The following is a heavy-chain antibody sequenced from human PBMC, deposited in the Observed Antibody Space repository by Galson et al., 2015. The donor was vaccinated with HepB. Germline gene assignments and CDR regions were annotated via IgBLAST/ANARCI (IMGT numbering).Heavy chain of an antibody. Sequence: SVKVSCKASGYTFTSNGISWVRQAPGQGLEWMGWISTRRGNTNYAQRLQGRVTMTTDTSTSTAHMELRRLRSDDTAIYYCVRDRLHSFDYWGQGTLVTVSS. CDR1: GYTFTSNG. CDR3: VRDRLHSFDY. J-gene: IGHJ4*02. V-gene: IGHV1-18*04. CDR2: ISTRRGNT.